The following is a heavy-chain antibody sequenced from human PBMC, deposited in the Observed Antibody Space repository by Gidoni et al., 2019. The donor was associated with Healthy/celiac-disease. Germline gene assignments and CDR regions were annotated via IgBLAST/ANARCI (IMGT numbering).Heavy chain of an antibody. Sequence: QVQLVESGGGVVQPGRSLRLSCAASGFTFSRYAMHWVRQAPGKGLEWVAVISYDGSNKYYADSVKGRFTISRDNSKNTLYLQMNSLRAEDTAVYYCARDPWLGLRFLEWLSRWSHSFDYWGQGTLVTVSS. D-gene: IGHD3-3*01. CDR1: GFTFSRYA. CDR3: ARDPWLGLRFLEWLSRWSHSFDY. V-gene: IGHV3-30-3*01. J-gene: IGHJ4*02. CDR2: ISYDGSNK.